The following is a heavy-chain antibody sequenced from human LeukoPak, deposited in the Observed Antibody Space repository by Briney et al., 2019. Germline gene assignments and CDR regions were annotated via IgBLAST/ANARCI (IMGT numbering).Heavy chain of an antibody. Sequence: PSETLSLTCAVSGGSFSGYYWSWIRQPPGKGLEWVSVIYSGGSTYYADSVKGRFTISRDNSKNTLYLQMNSLRAEDTAVYYCARDLRYWGQGTLVTVSS. V-gene: IGHV3-66*01. CDR1: GGSFSGYY. CDR2: IYSGGST. J-gene: IGHJ4*02. CDR3: ARDLRY.